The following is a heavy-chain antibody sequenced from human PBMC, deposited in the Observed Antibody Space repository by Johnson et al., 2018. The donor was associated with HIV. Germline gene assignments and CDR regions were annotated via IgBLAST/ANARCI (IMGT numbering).Heavy chain of an antibody. CDR2: IRYDGSNK. CDR1: GFTFSSYG. D-gene: IGHD1-26*01. V-gene: IGHV3-30*02. Sequence: QVQLVESGGGVVQPGGSLRLSCAASGFTFSSYGMHWVRQAPGKGLEWVAFIRYDGSNKYYADSVKGRFTNSRDNSFNTLYLQMTSLRAGDTAVYYCARDRGGGGYHDAFDIWGQGTMVTVSS. CDR3: ARDRGGGGYHDAFDI. J-gene: IGHJ3*02.